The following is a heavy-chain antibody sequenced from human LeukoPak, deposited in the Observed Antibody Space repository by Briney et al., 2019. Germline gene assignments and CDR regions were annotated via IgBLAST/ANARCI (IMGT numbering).Heavy chain of an antibody. CDR1: GFIVNTNY. Sequence: GGSLRLSCVASGFIVNTNYMSWVRQAPGKGLEWVSVIQSGGTIHYADSVKGRFTISRDSSRTRVYLQMNSLRTEDTAVYYCARDRPPLPMDWGQGTLVTVSS. CDR2: IQSGGTI. V-gene: IGHV3-53*01. CDR3: ARDRPPLPMD. J-gene: IGHJ4*02. D-gene: IGHD3-10*01.